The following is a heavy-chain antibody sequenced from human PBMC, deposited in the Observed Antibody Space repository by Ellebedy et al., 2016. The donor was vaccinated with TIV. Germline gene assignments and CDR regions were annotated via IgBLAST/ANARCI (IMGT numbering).Heavy chain of an antibody. CDR2: INPSGGST. Sequence: ASVKVSXXASGYTFTGYYMHWVRQAPGQGLEWMGIINPSGGSTSYAQKFQGRVTMTRDTSTSTVYMELSSLRSEDTAVYYCARDWSMVNDYWGQGTLVTVSS. V-gene: IGHV1-46*01. CDR1: GYTFTGYY. CDR3: ARDWSMVNDY. D-gene: IGHD3-3*01. J-gene: IGHJ4*02.